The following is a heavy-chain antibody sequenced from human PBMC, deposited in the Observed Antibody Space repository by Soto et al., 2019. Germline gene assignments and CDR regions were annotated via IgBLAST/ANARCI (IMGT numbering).Heavy chain of an antibody. V-gene: IGHV1-69*13. J-gene: IGHJ4*02. CDR1: GGTFSSYA. Sequence: GASVKVSCKASGGTFSSYAISWARQAPGQGLEWMGGIIPIFGTANYAQKFQGRVTITADESTNTAYMELSSLRSEDTAVYYCARGDGDYEDYWGQGTLVTVSS. CDR2: IIPIFGTA. D-gene: IGHD4-17*01. CDR3: ARGDGDYEDY.